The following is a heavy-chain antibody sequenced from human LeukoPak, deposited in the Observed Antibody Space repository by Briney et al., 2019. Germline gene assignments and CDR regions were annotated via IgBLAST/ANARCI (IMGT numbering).Heavy chain of an antibody. Sequence: PGRSLRLSCAASGFTFYDYAMHWVRHAPGKGLEWVSGISWNSGSIGYADSVKGRFTISRDNAKNSLYLQMNSLRAEDTALYYCAKDKLDIVATITIGYFDYWGQGTLVTVSS. V-gene: IGHV3-9*01. CDR2: ISWNSGSI. J-gene: IGHJ4*02. D-gene: IGHD5-12*01. CDR3: AKDKLDIVATITIGYFDY. CDR1: GFTFYDYA.